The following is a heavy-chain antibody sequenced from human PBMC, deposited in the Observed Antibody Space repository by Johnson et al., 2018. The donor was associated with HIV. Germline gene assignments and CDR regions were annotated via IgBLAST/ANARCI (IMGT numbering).Heavy chain of an antibody. CDR2: ISSSGSTK. J-gene: IGHJ3*02. V-gene: IGHV3-11*01. CDR3: AGARWRVDDAFDI. Sequence: QVQLVESGGGLVQPGGSLRLSCAASGFTFSDYYMSWIRQAPGKGLEWVSYISSSGSTKCSADSVKGRFIISRDNAKNPLYLQMNSLRAEDTAVYYCAGARWRVDDAFDIWGQGTMVTVSS. D-gene: IGHD4-23*01. CDR1: GFTFSDYY.